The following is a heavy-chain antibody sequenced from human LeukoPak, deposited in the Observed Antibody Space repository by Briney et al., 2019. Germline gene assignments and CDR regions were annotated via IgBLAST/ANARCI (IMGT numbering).Heavy chain of an antibody. D-gene: IGHD5-18*01. CDR1: GYTFTGYY. Sequence: ASVKVSCKASGYTFTGYYMHWVRQAPGQGLEWMGIINPSGGSTSYAQKFQGRVTMTRDTSTSTVYMELSSLRSDDTAVYYCARSYSSSWSTGDTAMVTGDYWGQGTLVTVSS. V-gene: IGHV1-46*01. CDR3: ARSYSSSWSTGDTAMVTGDY. J-gene: IGHJ4*02. CDR2: INPSGGST.